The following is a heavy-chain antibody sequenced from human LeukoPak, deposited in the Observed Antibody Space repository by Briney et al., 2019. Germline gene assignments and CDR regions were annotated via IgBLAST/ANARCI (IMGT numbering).Heavy chain of an antibody. V-gene: IGHV4-59*01. Sequence: NPSETLSLTCTVSGGSISSYYWSWIRQPPGKGLEWIGYIYYSGSTNYNPSLKSRVTISVDTSKNQFSLKLSSVTAADTAVYYCARVGIAARQGGAYYFDYWGQGTLVTVSS. CDR3: ARVGIAARQGGAYYFDY. D-gene: IGHD6-6*01. CDR1: GGSISSYY. CDR2: IYYSGST. J-gene: IGHJ4*02.